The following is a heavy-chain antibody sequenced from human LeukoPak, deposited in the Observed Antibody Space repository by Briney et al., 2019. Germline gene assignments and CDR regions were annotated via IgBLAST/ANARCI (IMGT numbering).Heavy chain of an antibody. J-gene: IGHJ4*02. D-gene: IGHD3-10*01. CDR3: ALGSGSYEDPFDY. Sequence: SETLSLTCTVSGYSISSGYYWGWIRQPPGKGLEWIGSIYYSGSTYYNPSLKSRVTISVDTSKNQFSLKLSSVTAADTAVYYCALGSGSYEDPFDYWGQGTLVTVSS. V-gene: IGHV4-38-2*02. CDR1: GYSISSGYY. CDR2: IYYSGST.